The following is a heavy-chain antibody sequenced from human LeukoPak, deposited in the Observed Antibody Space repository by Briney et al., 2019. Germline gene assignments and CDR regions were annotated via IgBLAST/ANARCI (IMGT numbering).Heavy chain of an antibody. CDR2: IIPILGIA. J-gene: IGHJ4*02. Sequence: SVKVSCKASGGTFSSYAISWVRQAPGQGLEWMGRIIPILGIANYAQKFQGRVTITADKSTSTAYMELSSLRSEDTAVYYCARVVYSSSWYYFDYWGQGTLVTVSS. D-gene: IGHD6-13*01. V-gene: IGHV1-69*04. CDR1: GGTFSSYA. CDR3: ARVVYSSSWYYFDY.